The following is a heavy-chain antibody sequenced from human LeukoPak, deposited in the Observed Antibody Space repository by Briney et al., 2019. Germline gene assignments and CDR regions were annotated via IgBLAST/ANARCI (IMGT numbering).Heavy chain of an antibody. CDR3: AREIKIQGFRAFDF. CDR1: GFAFREYW. V-gene: IGHV3-74*01. J-gene: IGHJ4*02. CDR2: INDGGTYT. D-gene: IGHD3-10*01. Sequence: GGSLRLSCAASGFAFREYWMHWVRQTPGTGLMWVARINDGGTYTAYADSVKGRFTVSRDNAENTLYLQMNTLGVEDTAIYYCAREIKIQGFRAFDFWGQGTPVTVSS.